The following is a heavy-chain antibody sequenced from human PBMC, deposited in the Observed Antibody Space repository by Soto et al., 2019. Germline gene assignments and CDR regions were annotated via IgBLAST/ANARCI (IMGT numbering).Heavy chain of an antibody. J-gene: IGHJ4*02. CDR3: AKGGHDSSGYYYVCYGDY. Sequence: EVQLLESGGGLVQPGGSLRLSCAAAGVTFSSYAMSWVRQAPGKGLEWVSGISGRGGSTHYADSVKGRFTISRDNSKNTLYLQMNSLRAEDTAVYYCAKGGHDSSGYYYVCYGDYWGQGTLVTVSS. CDR1: GVTFSSYA. V-gene: IGHV3-23*01. CDR2: ISGRGGST. D-gene: IGHD3-22*01.